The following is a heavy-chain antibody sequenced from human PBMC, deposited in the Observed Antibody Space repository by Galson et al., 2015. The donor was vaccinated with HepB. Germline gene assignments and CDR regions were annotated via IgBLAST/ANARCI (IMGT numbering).Heavy chain of an antibody. Sequence: SLRLSCAASGFTFSSYWMSWVRQAPGKGLEWVANIKQDGSEKYYVDSVKGRFTISRDNAKNSLYLQMNSLRAEDTAVYYCAKDIGSGSYTDAFDIWGQGTMVTVSS. J-gene: IGHJ3*02. V-gene: IGHV3-7*03. D-gene: IGHD1-26*01. CDR3: AKDIGSGSYTDAFDI. CDR1: GFTFSSYW. CDR2: IKQDGSEK.